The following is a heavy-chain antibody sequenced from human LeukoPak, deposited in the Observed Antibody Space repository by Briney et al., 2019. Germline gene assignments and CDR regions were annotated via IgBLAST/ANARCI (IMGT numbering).Heavy chain of an antibody. Sequence: EPGRSLRLSCAASGFTFSRYAMYWVRQAPGKGLEWVAVVSFDETTKYYADSVKGRFTISRDNSKNTLYLQMNSLRAEDTAVYHCAKRPTGEGKFDFWGQGTLVTVSS. CDR3: AKRPTGEGKFDF. CDR1: GFTFSRYA. CDR2: VSFDETTK. D-gene: IGHD7-27*01. V-gene: IGHV3-30-3*02. J-gene: IGHJ4*02.